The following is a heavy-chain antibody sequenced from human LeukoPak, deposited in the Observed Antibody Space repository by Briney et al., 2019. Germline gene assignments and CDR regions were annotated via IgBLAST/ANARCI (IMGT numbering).Heavy chain of an antibody. CDR3: ARHISSGFYEY. D-gene: IGHD3-22*01. CDR1: GGSFSGYY. J-gene: IGHJ4*02. V-gene: IGHV4-34*01. CDR2: INHSGST. Sequence: PSETLSLTCAVYGGSFSGYYWSWIRQPPGKGLEWIGEINHSGSTNYNPSLKSRVTITLDTSKNQFSLKLSSVTAADTAVYYCARHISSGFYEYWGQGTLVTVSS.